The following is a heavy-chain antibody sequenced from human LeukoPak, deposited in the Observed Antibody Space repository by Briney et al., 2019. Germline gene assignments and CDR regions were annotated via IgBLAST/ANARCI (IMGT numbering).Heavy chain of an antibody. CDR3: ASTLVADNWFDP. D-gene: IGHD2-15*01. CDR2: IYYSGST. J-gene: IGHJ5*02. Sequence: SETLSLTCTVSGGSISSGGYYWSWIRQHPGKGLEWIGYIYYSGSTYYNPSLKSRVTISVDTSKNQFSLKLSPVTAADTAVYYCASTLVADNWFDPWGQGTLVTVSS. CDR1: GGSISSGGYY. V-gene: IGHV4-31*03.